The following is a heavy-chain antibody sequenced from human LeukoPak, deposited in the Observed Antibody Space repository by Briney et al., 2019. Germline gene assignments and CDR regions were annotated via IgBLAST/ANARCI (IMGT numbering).Heavy chain of an antibody. D-gene: IGHD5-12*01. CDR3: AKDYVDIVATEPRGGVDFFDY. V-gene: IGHV3-23*01. CDR1: GFTFSSYA. Sequence: GGSLRLSCAASGFTFSSYAMSWVRQAPGKGLEWVSAISGSGGSTYYADSVKGRFTISRDNSKNTLYLQMNSLRAEDTAVYYCAKDYVDIVATEPRGGVDFFDYWGQGTLVTVSS. J-gene: IGHJ4*02. CDR2: ISGSGGST.